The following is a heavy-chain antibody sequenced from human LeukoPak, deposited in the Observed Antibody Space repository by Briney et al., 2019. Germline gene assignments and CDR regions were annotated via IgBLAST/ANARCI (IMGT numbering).Heavy chain of an antibody. V-gene: IGHV1-3*01. J-gene: IGHJ6*04. CDR1: GYTFTSYA. Sequence: ASVNVSCKASGYTFTSYAMHWVRQAPGQRLEWMGWINAGNGNTKYSQKFQGRVTITRDTSASTAYMELSSLRSEDTAVYYCARDLYYGSGSPPYYYYGMDVWGKGTTVTVSS. D-gene: IGHD3-10*01. CDR3: ARDLYYGSGSPPYYYYGMDV. CDR2: INAGNGNT.